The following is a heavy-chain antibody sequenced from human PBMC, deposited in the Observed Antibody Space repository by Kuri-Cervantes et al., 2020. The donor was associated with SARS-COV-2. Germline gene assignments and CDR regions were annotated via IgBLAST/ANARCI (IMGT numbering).Heavy chain of an antibody. V-gene: IGHV3-48*04. J-gene: IGHJ5*02. CDR2: ISSSGSTI. CDR1: GFTFSSNA. D-gene: IGHD4-17*01. CDR3: ARRVPDDYGDYRFDP. Sequence: GGSLRLSCAASGFTFSSNAMHWVRQAPGKGLEWVSYISSSGSTIYYADSVKGRFTISRDNAKNSLYLQMNSLRAEDTAVYYCARRVPDDYGDYRFDPWGQGTLVTVSS.